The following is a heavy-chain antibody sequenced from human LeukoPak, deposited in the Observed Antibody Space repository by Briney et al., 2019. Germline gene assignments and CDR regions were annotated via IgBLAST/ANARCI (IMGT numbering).Heavy chain of an antibody. D-gene: IGHD3-10*01. CDR2: IRSKTNSYAT. CDR1: GFTFSSYG. J-gene: IGHJ6*03. Sequence: GGSLRLSCAASGFTFSSYGMHWVRQASGKGLEWVGRIRSKTNSYATEYAASVKGRFTISRDDSKNTAYLQMDSLKTEDTAVYYCTRHAGGAYYYYMDVWGKGTTVTVSS. V-gene: IGHV3-73*01. CDR3: TRHAGGAYYYYMDV.